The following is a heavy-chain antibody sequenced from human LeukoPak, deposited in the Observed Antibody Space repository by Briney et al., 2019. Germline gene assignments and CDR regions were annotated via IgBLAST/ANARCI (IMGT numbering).Heavy chain of an antibody. D-gene: IGHD3-22*01. CDR2: INAGNGDT. CDR3: ARVEGYDSSGYKDY. CDR1: GYTFTSYA. Sequence: GASVKVSCKASGYTFTSYAVQWVRQAPGQRLEWMGWINAGNGDTKYSQKFQGRVTITRDTSASTAYMELSSLRSEDTAVYYCARVEGYDSSGYKDYWGQGTLVTVSS. J-gene: IGHJ4*02. V-gene: IGHV1-3*01.